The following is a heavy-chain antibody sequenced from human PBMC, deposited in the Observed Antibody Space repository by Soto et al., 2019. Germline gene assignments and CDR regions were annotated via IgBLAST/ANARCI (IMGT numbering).Heavy chain of an antibody. CDR3: ARRGKYCGTSTCRLDP. Sequence: GESLKISCKASGYSFSDYWIGWVRQMPGRGLEWMGIIYPGDSDTRYSASFQGQVTISADKSISTTFLQWSSLKASDTAMYYCARRGKYCGTSTCRLDPCGQGTLVTVSS. CDR2: IYPGDSDT. D-gene: IGHD2-21*01. V-gene: IGHV5-51*01. J-gene: IGHJ5*02. CDR1: GYSFSDYW.